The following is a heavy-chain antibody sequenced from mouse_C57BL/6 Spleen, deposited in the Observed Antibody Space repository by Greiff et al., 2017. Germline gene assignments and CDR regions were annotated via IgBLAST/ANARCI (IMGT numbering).Heavy chain of an antibody. V-gene: IGHV1-50*01. J-gene: IGHJ3*01. CDR3: ARTRDVRFAY. CDR2: IDPSDSYT. CDR1: GYTFTSYW. Sequence: QVQLKQPGAELVKPGASVKLSCKASGYTFTSYWMQWVKQRPGQGLEWIGEIDPSDSYTNYNQKFKGKATLTVDTSSSTAYMQLSSLTSEESAVYYCARTRDVRFAYWGQGTLVTVSA.